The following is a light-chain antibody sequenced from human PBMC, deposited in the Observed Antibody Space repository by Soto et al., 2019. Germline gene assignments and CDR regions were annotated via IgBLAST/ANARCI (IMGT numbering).Light chain of an antibody. J-gene: IGKJ4*01. CDR1: QSVSSDF. CDR3: KQFSSCPLT. V-gene: IGKV3-20*01. Sequence: IVMTQSPATLSVSPGERATLSCRASQSVSSDFLVWYQQKPGQAPRLLIYDASSRATGIPDRFSGGGSGTDFTLTIRRLEPEDFAVYYCKQFSSCPLTFGGGTKVDIK. CDR2: DAS.